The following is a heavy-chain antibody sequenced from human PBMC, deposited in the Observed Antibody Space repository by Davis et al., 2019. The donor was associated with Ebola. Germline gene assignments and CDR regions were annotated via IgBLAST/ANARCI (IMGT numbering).Heavy chain of an antibody. CDR3: VTGDDNGDYRASQNAEYFYGMDV. D-gene: IGHD4-17*01. V-gene: IGHV3-30*04. CDR1: GFNLSTYA. J-gene: IGHJ6*02. CDR2: VSYDGSHK. Sequence: GESLKISCAASGFNLSTYAMHWVRQAPGKGLEWVAVVSYDGSHKYCADSVEGRFTISRDNPKNTVYLEMNNLRGDDTAVYYCVTGDDNGDYRASQNAEYFYGMDVWGQGTTVTVSS.